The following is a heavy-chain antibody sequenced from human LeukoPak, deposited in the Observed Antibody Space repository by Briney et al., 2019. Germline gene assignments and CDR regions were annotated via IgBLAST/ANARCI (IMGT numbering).Heavy chain of an antibody. D-gene: IGHD5-18*01. Sequence: PGGSLRLSCAASGFTFSSYWMSWVRQTPGKGLEWVANIKQDGSEKYYVDSVKGRFTISRDNAKNSLYLQMNSLRAEDTAVYYCARDPGTAMVTVSGPNWFDPWGQGTLVTVSS. CDR2: IKQDGSEK. CDR3: ARDPGTAMVTVSGPNWFDP. V-gene: IGHV3-7*01. J-gene: IGHJ5*02. CDR1: GFTFSSYW.